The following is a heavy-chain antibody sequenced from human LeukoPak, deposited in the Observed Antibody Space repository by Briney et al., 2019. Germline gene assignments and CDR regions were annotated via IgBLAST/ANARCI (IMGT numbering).Heavy chain of an antibody. Sequence: GGSLRLSCAASGFTFSDYYMSWIRQAPGKGLEWVSYISRTGTAIYYADSVKGRFTISRDNAKNSLYLQMNSLRAEDTAVYYCAKDWGFAGSGACCYDYWGQGTLVTVSS. V-gene: IGHV3-11*01. J-gene: IGHJ4*01. D-gene: IGHD2-15*01. CDR3: AKDWGFAGSGACCYDY. CDR1: GFTFSDYY. CDR2: ISRTGTAI.